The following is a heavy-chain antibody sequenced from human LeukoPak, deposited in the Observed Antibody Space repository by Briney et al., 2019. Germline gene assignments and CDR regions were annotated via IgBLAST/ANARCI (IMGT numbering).Heavy chain of an antibody. D-gene: IGHD1-26*01. CDR3: ARDDLPSGSYSLNAFDI. J-gene: IGHJ3*02. CDR2: ISSSSSYI. Sequence: GGSLRLSCAASGFTFNIYWMSWVRQAPGKGLEWVSSISSSSSYIYYADSVKGRFTISRDNAKNSLYLQMNSLRAEDTAVYYCARDDLPSGSYSLNAFDIWGQGTMVTVSS. V-gene: IGHV3-21*01. CDR1: GFTFNIYW.